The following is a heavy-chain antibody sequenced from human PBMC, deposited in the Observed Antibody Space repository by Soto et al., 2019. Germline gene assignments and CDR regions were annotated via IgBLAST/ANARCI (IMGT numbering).Heavy chain of an antibody. J-gene: IGHJ4*02. D-gene: IGHD1-20*01. CDR1: GFTFSNYW. CDR3: VRGSVYNWRGDY. V-gene: IGHV3-74*01. CDR2: INSDGSTT. Sequence: EVQLVESGGGLVQPGGPLRLSCAASGFTFSNYWMHWVRQAPGKGLVWVSRINSDGSTTGNADSVKGRFTISRDNAKNTLYLQMNSLRAEDTAVYYCVRGSVYNWRGDYWGQGTLVTVSS.